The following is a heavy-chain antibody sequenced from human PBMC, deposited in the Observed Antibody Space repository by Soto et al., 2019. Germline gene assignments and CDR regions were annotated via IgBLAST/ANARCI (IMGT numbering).Heavy chain of an antibody. CDR3: ARGHYDGHGLDV. CDR2: IYYSGST. CDR1: GGSISSSSYY. Sequence: PSETLSLTCTVSGGSISSSSYYWGWIRQPPGKGLEWIGSIYYSGSTYYNPSLKSRVTISVDKSKNQFSLTLSSVTAADTAVYYCARGHYDGHGLDVWGQGTTVTVSS. J-gene: IGHJ6*02. V-gene: IGHV4-39*07. D-gene: IGHD5-12*01.